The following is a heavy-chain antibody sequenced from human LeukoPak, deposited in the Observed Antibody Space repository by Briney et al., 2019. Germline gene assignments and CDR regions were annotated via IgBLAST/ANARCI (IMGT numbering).Heavy chain of an antibody. CDR3: ARVRHKMATINNWLDP. CDR2: IYYSGST. CDR1: GGSISSYY. Sequence: SETLSLTCTVSGGSISSYYWSWIRQPPGKGLEWIGYIYYSGSTNYNPSLKSRVTISVDTSKNQFSLKLSSVTAADTAVYYCARVRHKMATINNWLDPWGQGTLVTVSS. D-gene: IGHD5-24*01. V-gene: IGHV4-59*01. J-gene: IGHJ5*02.